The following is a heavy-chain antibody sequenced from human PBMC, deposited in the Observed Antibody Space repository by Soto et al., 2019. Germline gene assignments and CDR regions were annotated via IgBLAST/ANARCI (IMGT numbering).Heavy chain of an antibody. V-gene: IGHV4-34*01. J-gene: IGHJ4*02. CDR1: GGSFSGYY. CDR3: ARLRGYDYFSRAYYFDH. D-gene: IGHD5-12*01. Sequence: SETLSLTCAVYGGSFSGYYWSWIRQPPGKGLEWIGEINHSGSTNYNPSLKSRVTISVDTSKNQFSLKLSSVTAADTAVYYCARLRGYDYFSRAYYFDHWGQGTLVTVSS. CDR2: INHSGST.